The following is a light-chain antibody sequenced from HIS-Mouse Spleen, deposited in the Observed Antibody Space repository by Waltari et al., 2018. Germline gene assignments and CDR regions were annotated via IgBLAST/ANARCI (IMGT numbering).Light chain of an antibody. CDR3: QQANSFPPFT. Sequence: DIQMTQSPSSVSASVGDRVTITCRASQGISSCLAWYQQKPGKAPKLLIYAASSFQSGVPSRFSGSGSGTDFTLTISSLQPEDFATYYCQQANSFPPFTFGPGTKVDIK. J-gene: IGKJ3*01. V-gene: IGKV1-12*01. CDR2: AAS. CDR1: QGISSC.